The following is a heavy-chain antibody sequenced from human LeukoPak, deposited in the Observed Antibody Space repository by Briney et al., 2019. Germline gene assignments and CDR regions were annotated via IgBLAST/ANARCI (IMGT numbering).Heavy chain of an antibody. CDR3: ARDLGYCSSTSCYRGFDP. CDR1: GGSISSYY. V-gene: IGHV4-4*07. D-gene: IGHD2-2*02. J-gene: IGHJ5*02. Sequence: SETLSVTCTVSGGSISSYYWSWIRQPAGKGLEWIGRIYTSGSTNYNPSLKSRVTMSVDTSKNQFSLKLSSVTAADTAVYYCARDLGYCSSTSCYRGFDPWGQGTLVTVSS. CDR2: IYTSGST.